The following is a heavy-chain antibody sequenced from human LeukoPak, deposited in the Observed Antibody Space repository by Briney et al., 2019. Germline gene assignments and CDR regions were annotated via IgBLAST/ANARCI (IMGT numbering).Heavy chain of an antibody. J-gene: IGHJ4*02. D-gene: IGHD6-6*01. CDR2: INHSGST. V-gene: IGHV4-34*01. Sequence: SETLSLTCAVYGGSFGGYYWTWIRQPPGKGLEWIGEINHSGSTNYNPSLKSRVTISVDTSKNQFSLRLNSVTAADTAVYYCARASAYSRSSGVNYWDQGTLVTVSS. CDR1: GGSFGGYY. CDR3: ARASAYSRSSGVNY.